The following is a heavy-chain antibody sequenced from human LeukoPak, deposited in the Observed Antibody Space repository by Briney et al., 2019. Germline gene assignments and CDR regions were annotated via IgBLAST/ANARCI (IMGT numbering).Heavy chain of an antibody. CDR3: ARGRSSSRMVAGTRGFVWFDP. Sequence: ASVKVSCKASGYTFTSYGISWVRQAPGQGLEWMGWINPNSGGTNYAQKFQGRVTMTRDTSISTAYMELSRLRSDDTAVYYCARGRSSSRMVAGTRGFVWFDPWGQGTLVTVSS. J-gene: IGHJ5*02. D-gene: IGHD6-13*01. CDR1: GYTFTSYG. CDR2: INPNSGGT. V-gene: IGHV1-2*02.